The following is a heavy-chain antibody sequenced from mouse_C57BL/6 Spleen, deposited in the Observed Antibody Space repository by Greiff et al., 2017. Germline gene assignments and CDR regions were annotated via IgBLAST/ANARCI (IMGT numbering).Heavy chain of an antibody. J-gene: IGHJ4*01. V-gene: IGHV1-69*01. CDR2: IDPSDSYT. CDR1: GYTFTSYW. Sequence: QVQLQQPGAELVMPGASVKLSCKASGYTFTSYWMPWVKQRPGQGLEWIGEIDPSDSYTNYNQKFKGKSTLTVDKSSSTAYMQLSSLTSEDSAVYYCARSGGYCYDDGYYYAMDYWGQGTSVTVSS. D-gene: IGHD2-12*01. CDR3: ARSGGYCYDDGYYYAMDY.